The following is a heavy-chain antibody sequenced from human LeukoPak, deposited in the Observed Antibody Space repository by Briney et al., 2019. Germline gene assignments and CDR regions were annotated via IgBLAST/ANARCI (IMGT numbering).Heavy chain of an antibody. Sequence: ASVKVSCKASGYSFTGHYMHWVRQAPGQGLEWMGWINPKSGGTNYAQKFQGRVTMTRDTSISTAYMDMSSLRSDDTAVYYCARGIVVVPAAIGSHYYYYYMDVWGKGTTVTISS. D-gene: IGHD2-2*01. CDR3: ARGIVVVPAAIGSHYYYYYMDV. CDR2: INPKSGGT. CDR1: GYSFTGHY. J-gene: IGHJ6*03. V-gene: IGHV1-2*02.